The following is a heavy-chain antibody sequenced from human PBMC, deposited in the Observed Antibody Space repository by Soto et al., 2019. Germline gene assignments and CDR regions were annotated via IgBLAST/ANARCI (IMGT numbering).Heavy chain of an antibody. D-gene: IGHD7-27*01. CDR1: GYSFSINIAA. V-gene: IGHV6-1*01. Sequence: PSQTLSLTCAICGYSFSINIAAWHWIRQSPSRGLEWLGRTYYRSKWYNDYALSLRSRITINPDTSRNQFSLQLNSVTPEDTAVYYCARGTADPRGDALNVWVQGEMVTVSS. J-gene: IGHJ3*01. CDR3: ARGTADPRGDALNV. CDR2: TYYRSKWYN.